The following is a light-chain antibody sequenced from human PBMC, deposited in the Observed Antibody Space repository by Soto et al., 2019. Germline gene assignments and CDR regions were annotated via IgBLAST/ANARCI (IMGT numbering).Light chain of an antibody. CDR3: SSYTSSSTPFV. CDR2: EVS. CDR1: SSDVGGYNY. Sequence: QSVLTQPASASWSPGDSIAIACTGTSSDVGGYNYVSWYQQHPGKAPKLMIYEVSNRPSGVSNRFSGSKSGNTASLTISGLQAEDDADYYCSSYTSSSTPFVFGTGTKVTVL. J-gene: IGLJ1*01. V-gene: IGLV2-14*01.